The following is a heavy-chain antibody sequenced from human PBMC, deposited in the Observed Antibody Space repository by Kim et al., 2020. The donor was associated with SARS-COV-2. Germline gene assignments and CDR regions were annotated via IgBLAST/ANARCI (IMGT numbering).Heavy chain of an antibody. CDR1: GLTFRNYG. J-gene: IGHJ4*02. D-gene: IGHD6-25*01. CDR2: IYYDGSKP. V-gene: IGHV3-33*01. CDR3: ATIRGSGWYIDY. Sequence: GGSLRLSCVASGLTFRNYGMHWVRQAPGKGLEWVALIYYDGSKPNYVDSVKGRFTISRDNSKNTLYLQMNSLRAEDTAIYYCATIRGSGWYIDYWAREPWSPSPQ.